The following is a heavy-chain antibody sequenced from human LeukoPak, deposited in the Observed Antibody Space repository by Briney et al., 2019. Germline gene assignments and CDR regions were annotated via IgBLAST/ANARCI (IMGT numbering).Heavy chain of an antibody. CDR2: ISSSGSTI. CDR1: GFTFSSYE. V-gene: IGHV3-48*03. Sequence: GGSLRLSCAASGFTFSSYEMNWVRQAPGKGLEWVSYISSSGSTIYYADSVKGRFTISRDDAKNSLYLQMNSLRAEDTAVYYCARGPAKGFDPWGQGTLVTVSS. J-gene: IGHJ5*02. CDR3: ARGPAKGFDP.